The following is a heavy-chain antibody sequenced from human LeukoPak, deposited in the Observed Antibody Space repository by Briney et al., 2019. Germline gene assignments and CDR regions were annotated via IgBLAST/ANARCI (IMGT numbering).Heavy chain of an antibody. Sequence: ASVKVSCKASGYTYSSHYIHWVRQAPGQGLEWMGIINPSGVRTNYAQNFQGRVTMTRDMSTSTVYMELSSLRSEDTAMYYCARATFHDSSGYSDYYFDFWGQGTLVTVSS. CDR2: INPSGVRT. J-gene: IGHJ4*02. D-gene: IGHD3-22*01. V-gene: IGHV1-46*01. CDR3: ARATFHDSSGYSDYYFDF. CDR1: GYTYSSHY.